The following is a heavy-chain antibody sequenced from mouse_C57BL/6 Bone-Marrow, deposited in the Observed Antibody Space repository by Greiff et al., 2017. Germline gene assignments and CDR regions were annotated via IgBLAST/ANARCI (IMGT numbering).Heavy chain of an antibody. CDR1: GFTFSDYG. CDR2: ISNLAYSI. J-gene: IGHJ4*01. CDR3: ARDYYGSSYDAMDY. V-gene: IGHV5-15*01. Sequence: EVMLVESGGGLVQPGGSLKLSCAASGFTFSDYGMAWVRQAPRKGPEWVAFISNLAYSIYYADTVTGRFTISRENAKNTLYLEMSSLRSEDTAMYYCARDYYGSSYDAMDYWGQGTSVTVSS. D-gene: IGHD1-1*01.